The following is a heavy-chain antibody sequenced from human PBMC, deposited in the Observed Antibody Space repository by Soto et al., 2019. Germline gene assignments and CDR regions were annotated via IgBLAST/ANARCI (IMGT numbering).Heavy chain of an antibody. V-gene: IGHV1-18*01. J-gene: IGHJ3*02. CDR2: ISGYNGNT. D-gene: IGHD2-2*01. CDR1: GYTFTNSG. CDR3: ARCTHGSTTCSGRLDI. Sequence: QGQLVQSGAEVKKPGASVKVSCKASGYTFTNSGMSWVRQAPGQGLEWMGRISGYNGNTNYAQKFQRRVTMTPDTSTSTGFLDLRSLRSDDTAVYYCARCTHGSTTCSGRLDIWGQGTMVTVSS.